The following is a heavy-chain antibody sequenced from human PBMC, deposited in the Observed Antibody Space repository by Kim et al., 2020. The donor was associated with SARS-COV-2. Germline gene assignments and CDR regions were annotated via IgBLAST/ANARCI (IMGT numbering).Heavy chain of an antibody. CDR2: ISAYNGDT. CDR1: GYTFNIHG. V-gene: IGHV1-18*01. D-gene: IGHD2-8*02. J-gene: IGHJ4*02. CDR3: ARDPSNTSDRYWRGDY. Sequence: ASVKVSCKASGYTFNIHGISWVRQAPGQGLEWVGWISAYNGDTNYAQKFQGRVTMTTDTSTSTAYMELRSLRSDDTAVYYCARDPSNTSDRYWRGDYWGQGTLVTVSS.